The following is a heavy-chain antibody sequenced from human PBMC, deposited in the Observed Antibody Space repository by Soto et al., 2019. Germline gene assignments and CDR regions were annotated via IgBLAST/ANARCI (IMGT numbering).Heavy chain of an antibody. Sequence: SQTLSLTCAISVDSVSSDSATWTLISQSPSRGLEWLGGTYYRSKLYNDYAVSVKRRLSIKPDTSKNQFSLQLNSVTHEDTAVYYCARGGGSNLNSDYGIDVWCQGDRVTVSS. CDR1: VDSVSSDSAT. CDR3: ARGGGSNLNSDYGIDV. CDR2: TYYRSKLYN. J-gene: IGHJ6*02. V-gene: IGHV6-1*01. D-gene: IGHD3-16*01.